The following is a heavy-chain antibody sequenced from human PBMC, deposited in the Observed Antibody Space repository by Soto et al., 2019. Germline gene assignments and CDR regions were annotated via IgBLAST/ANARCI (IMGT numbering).Heavy chain of an antibody. V-gene: IGHV1-69*13. J-gene: IGHJ5*02. CDR2: IIPIFGTA. Sequence: SVKVSCKASGYTFTRYDICWVRHAPGQGLEWMGGIIPIFGTANYAQKFQGRVTITADESTSTAYMELSSLRSEDTAVYYCARGFLNKEYYDFWSGMNWFDPWGQGTLVTVSS. CDR3: ARGFLNKEYYDFWSGMNWFDP. CDR1: GYTFTRYD. D-gene: IGHD3-3*01.